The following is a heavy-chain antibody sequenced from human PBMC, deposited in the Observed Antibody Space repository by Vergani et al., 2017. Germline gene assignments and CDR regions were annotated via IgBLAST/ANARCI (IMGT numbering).Heavy chain of an antibody. D-gene: IGHD3-22*01. CDR2: IYHSGST. V-gene: IGHV4-4*02. CDR3: ARLGAYYYDSSGYYPDY. Sequence: QVQLQESGPGLVKPSGTLSLTCAVSGGSISSSNWWSWVRQPPGKGLEWIGEIYHSGSTNYNPSLKSRVTISVDKSKNQFSLKLSSVTAADTAVYYCARLGAYYYDSSGYYPDYWGQGTLVTVSS. CDR1: GGSISSSNW. J-gene: IGHJ4*02.